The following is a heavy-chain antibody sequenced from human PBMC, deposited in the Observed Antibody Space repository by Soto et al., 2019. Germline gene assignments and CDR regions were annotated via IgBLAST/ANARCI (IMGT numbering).Heavy chain of an antibody. CDR3: APGAYDSSGYYFLHYYYGMDV. J-gene: IGHJ6*02. V-gene: IGHV3-23*01. Sequence: GGSLRLSCAASGFIFTSSALSWVRQAPGKGLEWVSAISGSGGSTYYADSVKGRFTISRDNSKNTLYLQMNSLRAEDTAVYYCAPGAYDSSGYYFLHYYYGMDVWGQGTTVTVSS. CDR1: GFIFTSSA. D-gene: IGHD3-22*01. CDR2: ISGSGGST.